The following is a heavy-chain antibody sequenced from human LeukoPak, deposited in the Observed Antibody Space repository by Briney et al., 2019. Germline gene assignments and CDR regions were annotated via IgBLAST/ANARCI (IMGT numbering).Heavy chain of an antibody. D-gene: IGHD3-10*01. Sequence: SVKVSCKASGSTFSSYAISWVRQAPGQGLEWMGRIIPILGIANYAQKFQGRVTITADKSTSTAYMELSSLRSEDTAVYYCASITMVRGVIIDYWGQGTLVTVSS. CDR2: IIPILGIA. V-gene: IGHV1-69*04. CDR3: ASITMVRGVIIDY. CDR1: GSTFSSYA. J-gene: IGHJ4*02.